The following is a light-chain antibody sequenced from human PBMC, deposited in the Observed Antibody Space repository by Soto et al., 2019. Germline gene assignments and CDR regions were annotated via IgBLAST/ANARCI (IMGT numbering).Light chain of an antibody. V-gene: IGLV2-8*01. CDR1: SNDVGAHDY. CDR2: EVS. CDR3: TSFARGSTLV. J-gene: IGLJ3*02. Sequence: QSALTQPPSASGSPGQSVTISCTGTSNDVGAHDYVSWYQQHPGKAPQVIIYEVSQRPSGVPHRFSGSKSGNTASLTVSGLQPEDEADYHCTSFARGSTLVFGGGTKLTVL.